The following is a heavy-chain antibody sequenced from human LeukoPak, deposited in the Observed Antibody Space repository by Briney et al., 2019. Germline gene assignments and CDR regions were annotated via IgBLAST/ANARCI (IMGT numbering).Heavy chain of an antibody. CDR2: INHSGST. CDR3: ARDSADYGDYLYAY. CDR1: GGSFSGYY. V-gene: IGHV4-34*01. D-gene: IGHD4-17*01. J-gene: IGHJ4*02. Sequence: SETLSLTCAVYGGSFSGYYWSWIRQPPGKGLEWIGEINHSGSTNYNPSLKSRVTISVDKSKNQFSLKLSSVTAADTAVYYCARDSADYGDYLYAYWGQGILVTVSS.